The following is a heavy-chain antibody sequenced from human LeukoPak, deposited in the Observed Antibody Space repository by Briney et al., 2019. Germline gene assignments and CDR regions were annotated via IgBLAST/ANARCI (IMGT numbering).Heavy chain of an antibody. Sequence: ETMTLTCTVSGASISSSSSYWGRIRQPPGKGLEWIGSISYSGSTYYNPSLKSRVTISVDTSKNQFSLKRTSVTAADTAVYYCARQDGVVTAIPLIFFDYWGQATLVAVSS. D-gene: IGHD2-21*02. CDR2: ISYSGST. V-gene: IGHV4-39*01. J-gene: IGHJ4*01. CDR1: GASISSSSSY. CDR3: ARQDGVVTAIPLIFFDY.